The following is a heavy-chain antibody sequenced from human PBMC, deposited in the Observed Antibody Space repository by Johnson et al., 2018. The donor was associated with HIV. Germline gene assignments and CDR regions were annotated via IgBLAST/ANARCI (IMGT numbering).Heavy chain of an antibody. Sequence: QVQLVESGGGVVQPGRSLRLSCAASGFTFSSYALHWVRQAPGKGLEWVAVISYDGSNKYYADSVKGRFTISRDNSKNTLYLQMNSLRAEDTAVYYCAREVGYSDAFDIWGRGTMVTVSS. CDR2: ISYDGSNK. V-gene: IGHV3-30-3*01. CDR3: AREVGYSDAFDI. J-gene: IGHJ3*02. D-gene: IGHD2-15*01. CDR1: GFTFSSYA.